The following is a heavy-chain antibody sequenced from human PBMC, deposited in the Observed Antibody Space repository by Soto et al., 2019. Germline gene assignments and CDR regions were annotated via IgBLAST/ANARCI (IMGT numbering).Heavy chain of an antibody. CDR2: ISSSSSYT. Sequence: QVQLVESGGGLVKPGGSLRLSCAASGFTFSDYYMNWIRQAPGNGLEWVSYISSSSSYTNYADSVKGRFTISRDNAKNSLYLQKNSMRAADTAVDYCARDHHRYSGYDYVDYWGQGTLVTVSS. CDR1: GFTFSDYY. J-gene: IGHJ4*02. D-gene: IGHD5-12*01. CDR3: ARDHHRYSGYDYVDY. V-gene: IGHV3-11*05.